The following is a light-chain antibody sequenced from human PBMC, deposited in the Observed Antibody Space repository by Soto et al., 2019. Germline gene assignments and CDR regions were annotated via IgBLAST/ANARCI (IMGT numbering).Light chain of an antibody. CDR2: RNN. V-gene: IGLV1-47*01. CDR1: SYNIGSNY. CDR3: TAWDDSLSGHVV. J-gene: IGLJ2*01. Sequence: QSVLTQPPSASGTTGQRVTISCSGSSYNIGSNYVYWYQQLPGTAPKLLIYRNNQRPSGVPDRFSGSYSGTSASLAISGLRSEDEADYYCTAWDDSLSGHVVFGGGTKLTVL.